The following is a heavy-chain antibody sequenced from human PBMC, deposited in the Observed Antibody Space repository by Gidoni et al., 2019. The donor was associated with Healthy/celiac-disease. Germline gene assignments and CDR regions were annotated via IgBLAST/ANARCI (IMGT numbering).Heavy chain of an antibody. CDR3: ARSYYHFDY. J-gene: IGHJ4*02. Sequence: QVQLQESGPGLVKPSETLSLTCPVSGGSISSYYWSWIRQPPGKGLEWIGYIYYSGSTNYNPSLKSRVTISVDTSKNQFSLKLSSVTAADTAVYYCARSYYHFDYWGQGTLVTVSS. CDR2: IYYSGST. CDR1: GGSISSYY. D-gene: IGHD3-10*01. V-gene: IGHV4-59*01.